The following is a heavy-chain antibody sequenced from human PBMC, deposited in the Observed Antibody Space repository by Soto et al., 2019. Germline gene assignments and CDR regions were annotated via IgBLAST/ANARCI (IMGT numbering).Heavy chain of an antibody. V-gene: IGHV1-18*01. CDR1: GYTFTSYG. CDR3: AKDIDYGDGWGAFDI. Sequence: ASVKVSCKASGYTFTSYGISWVRQAPGQGLEWMGWISAYNGNTNYAQKLQGRVTMTTDTSTSTAYMELRSLRAEDTAVYYCAKDIDYGDGWGAFDIWGQGTMVTVSS. J-gene: IGHJ3*02. CDR2: ISAYNGNT. D-gene: IGHD4-17*01.